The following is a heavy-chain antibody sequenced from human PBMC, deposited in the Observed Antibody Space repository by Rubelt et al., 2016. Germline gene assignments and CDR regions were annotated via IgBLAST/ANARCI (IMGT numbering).Heavy chain of an antibody. CDR2: ISGSGGST. Sequence: EYGGGLVQPGGSLRLSCAASGFTFSSYAMSWVRQAPEKGLEWVSAISGSGGSTYYADSVKGRFTISRDNSKYTLYLQMNSLRAADTAVYYCAKETIFGRVGNFDYWGQGTLVTVSS. D-gene: IGHD3-3*01. J-gene: IGHJ4*02. CDR3: AKETIFGRVGNFDY. V-gene: IGHV3-23*01. CDR1: GFTFSSYA.